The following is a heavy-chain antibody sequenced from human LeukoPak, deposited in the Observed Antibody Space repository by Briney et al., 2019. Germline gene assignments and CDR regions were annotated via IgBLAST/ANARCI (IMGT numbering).Heavy chain of an antibody. D-gene: IGHD5-18*01. CDR1: GFTFSSYA. CDR3: AKDVGGTVQLWLQGDFDY. J-gene: IGHJ4*02. Sequence: GGSLRLSCAASGFTFSSYAMSWVRQAPGKGLEWVSAISGSGGSTYYADSVKGRFTISRDNSKNTLYLQMNSLRAEDTAVYYCAKDVGGTVQLWLQGDFDYWGQGTLVTVSS. CDR2: ISGSGGST. V-gene: IGHV3-23*01.